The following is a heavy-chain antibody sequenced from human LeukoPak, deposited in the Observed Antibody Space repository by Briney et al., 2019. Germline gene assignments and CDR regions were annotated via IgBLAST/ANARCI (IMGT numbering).Heavy chain of an antibody. CDR1: GGSISSSSYY. CDR2: INHSGST. J-gene: IGHJ6*03. CDR3: AGGRGESGYGEELVVYYYMDV. Sequence: SETQSLTCTVSGGSISSSSYYWGWIRQPPGKGLEWIGEINHSGSTNYNPSLKSRVTISVDTSKNQFSLKLSSVTAADTAVYYCAGGRGESGYGEELVVYYYMDVWGKGTTVTVSS. D-gene: IGHD5-12*01. V-gene: IGHV4-39*07.